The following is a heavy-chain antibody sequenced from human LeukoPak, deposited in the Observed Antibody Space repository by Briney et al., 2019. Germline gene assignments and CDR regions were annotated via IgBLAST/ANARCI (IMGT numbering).Heavy chain of an antibody. Sequence: SETLSLTCTVSGGSISSYYWSWIRQPPGKGLGWIGYIYYSGSTNYNPSLKSRVTISVDTSKNQLSLKLSSATAADTAVYYCARVDAGDYFDYWGQGTLVTVSS. D-gene: IGHD7-27*01. V-gene: IGHV4-59*01. CDR3: ARVDAGDYFDY. CDR2: IYYSGST. J-gene: IGHJ4*02. CDR1: GGSISSYY.